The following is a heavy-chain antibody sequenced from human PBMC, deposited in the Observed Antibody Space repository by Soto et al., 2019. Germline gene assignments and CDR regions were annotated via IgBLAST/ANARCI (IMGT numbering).Heavy chain of an antibody. J-gene: IGHJ5*02. CDR2: IYDSGST. D-gene: IGHD1-7*01. Sequence: PSATLSLTFSVSGGSIRTSTHYWGWIRQPPGKGLEWIGSIYDSGSTYYNPSLKSRVTISVDTSKNQFSLRLTYVTAADTAVYYCARQGYGTTLPWGQGTLVTVSS. CDR3: ARQGYGTTLP. V-gene: IGHV4-39*01. CDR1: GGSIRTSTHY.